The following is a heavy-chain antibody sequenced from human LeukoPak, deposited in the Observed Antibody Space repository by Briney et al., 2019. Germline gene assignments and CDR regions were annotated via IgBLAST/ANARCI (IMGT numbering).Heavy chain of an antibody. V-gene: IGHV4-61*02. CDR2: IYTSGST. CDR1: GGSISSGSYY. CDR3: ARRGRWQQLDFYYYYYMDV. D-gene: IGHD5-24*01. J-gene: IGHJ6*03. Sequence: PSQTLSLTCIVSGGSISSGSYYWSWIRQPAGKGLEWIGRIYTSGSTNYNPSLKSRVTISVDTSKNQFSLKLSSVTAADTAVYYCARRGRWQQLDFYYYYYMDVWGKGTTVTVSS.